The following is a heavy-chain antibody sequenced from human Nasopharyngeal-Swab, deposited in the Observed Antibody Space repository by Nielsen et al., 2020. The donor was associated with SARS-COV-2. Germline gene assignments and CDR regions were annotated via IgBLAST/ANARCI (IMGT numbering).Heavy chain of an antibody. D-gene: IGHD3-22*01. Sequence: SETLSLTCTVSGGSISSGDYYWSWIRQPPGKGLEWTGYIYYSGSTYYNPSLKSRVTISVDTSKNQFSLKLSSVTAADTAVYYCAREGPDYYDSSGYYNWFDPWGQGTLVTVSS. V-gene: IGHV4-30-4*01. CDR3: AREGPDYYDSSGYYNWFDP. J-gene: IGHJ5*02. CDR2: IYYSGST. CDR1: GGSISSGDYY.